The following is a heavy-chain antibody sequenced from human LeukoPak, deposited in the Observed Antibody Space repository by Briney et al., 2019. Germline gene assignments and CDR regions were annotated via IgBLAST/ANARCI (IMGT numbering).Heavy chain of an antibody. D-gene: IGHD4-11*01. CDR3: AKDGGYSIYAFAL. Sequence: GGSLRLSYAASGCTFSNYGMHWVRQAPGKGLEWVTLIYYDGTKESYGDSVKGRFTISRDNSKNTLYLQMNSLRVEDTALYYCAKDGGYSIYAFALWGPGTMVIVSS. V-gene: IGHV3-33*06. CDR2: IYYDGTKE. CDR1: GCTFSNYG. J-gene: IGHJ3*01.